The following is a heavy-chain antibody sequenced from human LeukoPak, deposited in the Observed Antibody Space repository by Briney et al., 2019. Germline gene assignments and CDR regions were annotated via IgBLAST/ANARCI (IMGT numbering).Heavy chain of an antibody. Sequence: AASVKVSRKASGYTFTSYYMHWVRQAPGQGLEWMGIINPSGGSTSYAQKFQGRVTMTRDTSTSTVYMELSSLRSEDTAVYYCARDWIAAALFDPWGQGTLVTASS. J-gene: IGHJ5*02. V-gene: IGHV1-46*01. CDR3: ARDWIAAALFDP. D-gene: IGHD6-13*01. CDR1: GYTFTSYY. CDR2: INPSGGST.